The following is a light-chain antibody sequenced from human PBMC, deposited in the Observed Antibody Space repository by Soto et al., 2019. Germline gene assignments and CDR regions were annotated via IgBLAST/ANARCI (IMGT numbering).Light chain of an antibody. Sequence: QSVLTQPPSASGTPGQRVTISCSGSSSNIKSNYVYWYQQLPGTAPKLLIYRNNQRPSGVPDRFSGSKSGTSASLAISGLRSEGEADYYCATWDDSLSGQWVFGRGTKLTVL. CDR1: SSNIKSNY. CDR3: ATWDDSLSGQWV. CDR2: RNN. V-gene: IGLV1-47*01. J-gene: IGLJ3*02.